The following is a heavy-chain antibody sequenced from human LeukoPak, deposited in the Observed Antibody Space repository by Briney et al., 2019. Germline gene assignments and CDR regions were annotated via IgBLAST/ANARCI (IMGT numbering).Heavy chain of an antibody. CDR1: GFTFSSYP. V-gene: IGHV3-30-3*01. Sequence: GGSLRLSCAASGFTFSSYPIHWVRQAPGKGLDWVAVISDDGYNPYYSDSVKGRFTISRDNSKNTVYLQMNSLRAEDTAVYYCASWAHPRNYYDSSGYQKPFDYWGQGTLVTVSS. J-gene: IGHJ4*02. CDR2: ISDDGYNP. D-gene: IGHD3-22*01. CDR3: ASWAHPRNYYDSSGYQKPFDY.